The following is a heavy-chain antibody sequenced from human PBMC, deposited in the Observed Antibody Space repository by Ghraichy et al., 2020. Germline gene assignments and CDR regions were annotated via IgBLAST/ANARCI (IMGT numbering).Heavy chain of an antibody. D-gene: IGHD3-10*01. J-gene: IGHJ6*02. CDR1: GGSFSGYY. CDR3: ARVMYYYGSGSYSNYYGMDV. V-gene: IGHV4-34*01. CDR2: INHSGST. Sequence: SETLSLTCAVYGGSFSGYYWSWIRQPPGKGLEWIGEINHSGSTNYNPSLKSRVTISVDTSKNQFSLKLSSVTAADTAVYYCARVMYYYGSGSYSNYYGMDVWGQGTTVTVSS.